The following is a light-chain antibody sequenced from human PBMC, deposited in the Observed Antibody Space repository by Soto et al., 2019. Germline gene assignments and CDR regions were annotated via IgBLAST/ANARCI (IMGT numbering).Light chain of an antibody. CDR2: AAS. V-gene: IGKV1-39*01. CDR1: QGISTY. J-gene: IGKJ1*01. CDR3: QQSYSTPWT. Sequence: DIQMTQSPSSLSESAGDRVSITCRASQGISTYLNWYQQKPGKAPKLLIYAASSLQSGVPSRFSGSGSETDFTLTISSLQPEDFATYYCQQSYSTPWTFGQGTKVDIK.